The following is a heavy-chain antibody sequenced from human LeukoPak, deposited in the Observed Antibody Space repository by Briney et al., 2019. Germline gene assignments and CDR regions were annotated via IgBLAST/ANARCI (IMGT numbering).Heavy chain of an antibody. J-gene: IGHJ4*02. D-gene: IGHD3-10*01. V-gene: IGHV3-23*01. CDR2: ISGSGGST. CDR1: GFTFSSYA. CDR3: AKVIAPYGSGSPDY. Sequence: GGSLRLSCAASGFTFSSYAMSWVRQAPGKGLEWVSAISGSGGSTYYADSVKGRFTISRDNSKNTLYLQMNSLRAEDTAVYYCAKVIAPYGSGSPDYWGQGTLVAVSS.